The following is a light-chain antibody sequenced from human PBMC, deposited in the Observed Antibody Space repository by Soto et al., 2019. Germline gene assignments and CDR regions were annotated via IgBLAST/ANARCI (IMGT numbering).Light chain of an antibody. J-gene: IGKJ2*01. CDR2: DAS. V-gene: IGKV1-5*01. CDR3: QQYNSYPYT. CDR1: QSISSW. Sequence: GDRVTITCRASQSISSWLAWYQQKPGKAPKLLIYDASSLESGVPSRFSGSGSGTEFTLTISSLQPDDFATYYCQQYNSYPYTFGQGTKVESN.